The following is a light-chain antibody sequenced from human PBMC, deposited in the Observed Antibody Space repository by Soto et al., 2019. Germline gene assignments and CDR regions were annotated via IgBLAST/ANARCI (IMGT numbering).Light chain of an antibody. V-gene: IGLV2-8*01. CDR3: SSYAGINNLG. J-gene: IGLJ2*01. CDR2: EVT. CDR1: NSDIGGYDF. Sequence: QSALTQPPSASGSPGQSVTISCTGSNSDIGGYDFVSWYQQHPGKAPKLMIYEVTKRPSGVPDRFSGSKSGNTASLTVSGLQAEDEADYYCSSYAGINNLGFGGGTKVTVL.